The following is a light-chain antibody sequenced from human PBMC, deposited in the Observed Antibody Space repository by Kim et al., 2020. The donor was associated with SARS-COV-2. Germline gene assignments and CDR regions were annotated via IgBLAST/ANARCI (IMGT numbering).Light chain of an antibody. CDR3: QVWDSRGV. V-gene: IGLV3-9*01. CDR1: NSGSKN. J-gene: IGLJ3*02. Sequence: VAVALGQTARITCGGNNSGSKNVHWYQQKPGQAPVLVIYRDSNRPSGIPERFSGSNSGNTATLTISRAQAGDEADYYCQVWDSRGVFGGGTKLTVL. CDR2: RDS.